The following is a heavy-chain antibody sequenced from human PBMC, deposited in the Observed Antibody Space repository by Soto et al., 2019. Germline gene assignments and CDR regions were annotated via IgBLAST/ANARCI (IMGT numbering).Heavy chain of an antibody. V-gene: IGHV3-23*01. CDR1: GFTFSNYA. CDR2: INRSGGST. J-gene: IGHJ4*02. Sequence: EVQLLESGGGLVQPGGSLRLSCAASGFTFSNYAMSWVRQAPGKGLEWVSGINRSGGSTYYADSVKGRFTISRDNSKNTLYLQMNSLRPEDTAIYYCVKSLEHKSGTVATGYWGQGTLVTVSS. D-gene: IGHD5-12*01. CDR3: VKSLEHKSGTVATGY.